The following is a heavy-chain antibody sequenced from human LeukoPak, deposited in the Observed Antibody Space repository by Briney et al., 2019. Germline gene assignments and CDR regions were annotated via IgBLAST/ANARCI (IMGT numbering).Heavy chain of an antibody. CDR3: ANSGVVYLDY. CDR1: EFTFSSSY. CDR2: ISSSSNYI. J-gene: IGHJ4*02. D-gene: IGHD3-10*01. Sequence: PGGSLRLSCAASEFTFSSSYMNWVRQAPGKGLEWVSSISSSSNYIYYADSVKGRFTISRDNAKNSLYLQMNSLRAEDTAVYYCANSGVVYLDYWAQEPRVTVPS. V-gene: IGHV3-21*01.